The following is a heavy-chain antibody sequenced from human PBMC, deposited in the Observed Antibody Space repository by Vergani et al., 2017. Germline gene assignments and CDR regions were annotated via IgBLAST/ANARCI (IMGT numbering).Heavy chain of an antibody. Sequence: DVQLVQSGAEVKKPGESLKISCKGSGYSFTSYWIGWVRQMPGKGLEWMGIIYPGDYDTRYSPSFQGQVTISADKSISTAFLQWSSLKASDTAMYYCAGQPTDRTYDFWRGYFYWGQGTLVTVSS. J-gene: IGHJ4*02. CDR1: GYSFTSYW. CDR2: IYPGDYDT. CDR3: AGQPTDRTYDFWRGYFY. V-gene: IGHV5-51*01. D-gene: IGHD3-3*01.